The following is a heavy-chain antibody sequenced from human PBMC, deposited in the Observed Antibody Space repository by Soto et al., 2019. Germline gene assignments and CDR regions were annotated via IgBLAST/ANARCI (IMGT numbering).Heavy chain of an antibody. CDR1: GGTFSSYA. J-gene: IGHJ3*02. CDR2: IIPNFGTT. Sequence: SVKVSCKASGGTFSSYAISWVRQAPGQGLEWMGWIIPNFGTTNYAQKFQGRVTITADASTSTAYMELRSLRSDDTAVYYCARDLGMTTVTEDAFDIWGQGTMVTVSS. V-gene: IGHV1-69*13. D-gene: IGHD4-17*01. CDR3: ARDLGMTTVTEDAFDI.